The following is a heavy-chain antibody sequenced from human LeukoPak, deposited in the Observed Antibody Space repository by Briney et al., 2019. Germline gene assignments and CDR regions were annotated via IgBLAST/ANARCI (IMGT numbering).Heavy chain of an antibody. CDR2: ISAYNGNT. Sequence: ASVKVSCKASGYTFTSYGISWVRQAPGQGLEWMGWISAYNGNTNYAQKLQGRVTMTTDTSTSIAYMELRSLRSDDTAVYYCAREGEGHYYYYMDVWGKGTTVTVSS. V-gene: IGHV1-18*01. J-gene: IGHJ6*03. CDR1: GYTFTSYG. CDR3: AREGEGHYYYYMDV. D-gene: IGHD2-21*01.